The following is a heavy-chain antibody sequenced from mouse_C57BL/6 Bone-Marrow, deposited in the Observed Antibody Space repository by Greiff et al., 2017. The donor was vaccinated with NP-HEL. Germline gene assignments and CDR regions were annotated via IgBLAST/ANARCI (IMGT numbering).Heavy chain of an antibody. J-gene: IGHJ2*01. V-gene: IGHV1-9*01. CDR3: ARRGPYLLWYPYYFDY. CDR1: GYTFTGYW. Sequence: QVQLKESGAELMKPGASVKLSCKATGYTFTGYWIEWVKQRPGHGLEWIGEILSGSGSTNYNEKFKGKATFTADTSSNTAYMQLSSLTTEDSAIYYCARRGPYLLWYPYYFDYWGQGTTLTVSS. D-gene: IGHD2-1*01. CDR2: ILSGSGST.